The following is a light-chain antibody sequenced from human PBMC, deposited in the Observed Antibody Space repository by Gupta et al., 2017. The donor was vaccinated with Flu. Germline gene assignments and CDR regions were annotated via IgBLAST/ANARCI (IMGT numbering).Light chain of an antibody. J-gene: IGLJ2*01. V-gene: IGLV1-47*01. Sequence: QSVLTQPPSASGTPGQRVTISCSGSSSNIGSNYVYWYQQLPGTAPKLLIYRNNQRPSGGPDRFSGSKSGTSASLAISGLRSEDEADYYCAAWDDSLSAHVVFGGGTKLTGL. CDR3: AAWDDSLSAHVV. CDR1: SSNIGSNY. CDR2: RNN.